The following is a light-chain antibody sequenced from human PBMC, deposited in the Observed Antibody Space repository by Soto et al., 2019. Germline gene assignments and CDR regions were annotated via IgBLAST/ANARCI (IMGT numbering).Light chain of an antibody. CDR1: QSVSSK. V-gene: IGKV3-15*01. Sequence: EIVMTQSPATLSVSPGERVTLSCRAVQSVSSKLAWYQQKVGQAPRLLIYVASTRATGIPARFSGSGSGTEFTLTISSLQSEDFAVYYCQQYNKWPLTFGGGTKVEIK. J-gene: IGKJ4*01. CDR2: VAS. CDR3: QQYNKWPLT.